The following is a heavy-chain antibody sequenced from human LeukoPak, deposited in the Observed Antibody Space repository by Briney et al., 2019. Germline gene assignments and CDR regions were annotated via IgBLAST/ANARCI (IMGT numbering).Heavy chain of an antibody. CDR3: ARGSAVEHYYDSSGYD. CDR2: INPNSGGT. CDR1: GYTFTGYY. V-gene: IGHV1-2*02. D-gene: IGHD3-22*01. J-gene: IGHJ4*02. Sequence: ASVKVSCKASGYTFTGYYMHWVRQAPGQGLEWMGWINPNSGGTNYAQKLQGRVTMTRDTSISTAYMELSRLRSDDTAVYYCARGSAVEHYYDSSGYDWGQGTLVTVSS.